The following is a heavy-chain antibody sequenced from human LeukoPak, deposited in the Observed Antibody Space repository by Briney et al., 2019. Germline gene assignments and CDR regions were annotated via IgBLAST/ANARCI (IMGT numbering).Heavy chain of an antibody. CDR1: GGSISIGGYY. CDR2: IYYSGST. J-gene: IGHJ4*02. Sequence: SETLSLTCTVSGGSISIGGYYWSWIRQHPGKGLERIGYIYYSGSTYYNPSIKSRVTISLDTSKNQFSLKLSSVTAADTAVYYCARFDVVVVCDYWGKGTLVTVSS. V-gene: IGHV4-31*03. D-gene: IGHD2-15*01. CDR3: ARFDVVVVCDY.